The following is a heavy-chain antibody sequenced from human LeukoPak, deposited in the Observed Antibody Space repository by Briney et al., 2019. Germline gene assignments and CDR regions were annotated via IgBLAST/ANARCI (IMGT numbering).Heavy chain of an antibody. CDR3: ARWAYCSSTSCYGRYYYYYMDV. CDR2: INQSGST. J-gene: IGHJ6*03. D-gene: IGHD2-2*01. V-gene: IGHV4-34*01. CDR1: GGSFSGYY. Sequence: TPSETLSLTCAVYGGSFSGYYWSWIRQPPGKGLEWIGEINQSGSTNYNPSCKSRVTISVATTKNQFFLKLSSVTAADTAVYYCARWAYCSSTSCYGRYYYYYMDVWGKGTTVTVSS.